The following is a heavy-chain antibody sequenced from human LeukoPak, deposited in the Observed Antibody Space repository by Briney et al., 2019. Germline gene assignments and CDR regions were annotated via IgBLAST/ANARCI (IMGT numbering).Heavy chain of an antibody. D-gene: IGHD6-13*01. Sequence: GASVKVSCKASGYTFTGYYMHWVRQAPGQGLEWMGWINPNSGGTNYAQKFQGRVTMTRDTSISTAYMELSRLRSDDTAVYYCAREVMAAAGTTLPFDYWGQGTLVTVSS. CDR3: AREVMAAAGTTLPFDY. V-gene: IGHV1-2*02. J-gene: IGHJ4*02. CDR1: GYTFTGYY. CDR2: INPNSGGT.